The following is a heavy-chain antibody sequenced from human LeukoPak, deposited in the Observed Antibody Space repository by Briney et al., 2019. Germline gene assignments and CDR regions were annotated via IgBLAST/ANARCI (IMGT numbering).Heavy chain of an antibody. V-gene: IGHV3-49*02. CDR3: TREQVYCSSTSCPGDY. D-gene: IGHD2-2*01. Sequence: GRSLRLSCAASGFTFGTYSMHWVRQAPGKGLEWVGFIRSKAYGGTTEYAASVKGRFTISRDDSKSIVYLQMNSLKTEDTAVYYCTREQVYCSSTSCPGDYWGQGTLVTVSS. CDR1: GFTFGTYS. J-gene: IGHJ4*02. CDR2: IRSKAYGGTT.